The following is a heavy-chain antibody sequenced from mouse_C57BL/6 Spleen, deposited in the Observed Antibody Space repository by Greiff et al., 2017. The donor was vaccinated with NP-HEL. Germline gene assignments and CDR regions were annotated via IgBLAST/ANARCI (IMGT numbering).Heavy chain of an antibody. Sequence: EVMLVESGGGLVQSGRSLRLSCATSGFTFSDFYMEWVRQAPGKGLEWIAASRNKANDYTTEYSASVKGRFIVSRDTSQSILYLQMNALRAEDTAIYYCARDGDYDTDAMDYWGQGTSVTVSS. CDR1: GFTFSDFY. CDR2: SRNKANDYTT. V-gene: IGHV7-1*01. D-gene: IGHD2-4*01. J-gene: IGHJ4*01. CDR3: ARDGDYDTDAMDY.